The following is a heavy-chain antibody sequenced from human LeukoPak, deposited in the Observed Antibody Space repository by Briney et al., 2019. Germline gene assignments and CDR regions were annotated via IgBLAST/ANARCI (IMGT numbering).Heavy chain of an antibody. D-gene: IGHD6-13*01. CDR2: IYGGGST. V-gene: IGHV3-53*01. Sequence: PGGSLRLSCAASGFTVSSNYMSWVRQAPGKGLEWVSVIYGGGSTYYADSVKGRFTISRDNSKNTLYLQMNSLRAEDTAVYYCARNGYSSSWYRNWGQGTLVTVSS. J-gene: IGHJ4*02. CDR1: GFTVSSNY. CDR3: ARNGYSSSWYRN.